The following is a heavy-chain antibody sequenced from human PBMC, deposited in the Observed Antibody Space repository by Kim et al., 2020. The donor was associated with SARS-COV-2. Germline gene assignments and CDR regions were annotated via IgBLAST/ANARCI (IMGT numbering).Heavy chain of an antibody. CDR1: GGSISSYY. CDR3: ARGEYFDWLLALDY. D-gene: IGHD3-9*01. V-gene: IGHV4-59*01. J-gene: IGHJ4*02. CDR2: IYYSGST. Sequence: SETLSLTCTVSGGSISSYYWSWIRQPPGKGLEWIGYIYYSGSTNYNPSLKSRVTISVDTSKNQFSLKLSSVTAADTAVYYCARGEYFDWLLALDYWGQGTLVTVSS.